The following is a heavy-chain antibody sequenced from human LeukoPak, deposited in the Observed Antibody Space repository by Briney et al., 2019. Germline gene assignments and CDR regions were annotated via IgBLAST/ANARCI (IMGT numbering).Heavy chain of an antibody. CDR1: GYTFTGYY. J-gene: IGHJ3*02. CDR3: ARATLLLYYYDSSGYHNDAFDI. V-gene: IGHV1-2*02. Sequence: ASVKVSCKASGYTFTGYYMHWVRQAPGQGLEWMGWINPNSGGTNYAQKFQGRVTMTRDTSISTAYMELSRLRSDDTAVYCCARATLLLYYYDSSGYHNDAFDIWGQGTMVTVSS. D-gene: IGHD3-22*01. CDR2: INPNSGGT.